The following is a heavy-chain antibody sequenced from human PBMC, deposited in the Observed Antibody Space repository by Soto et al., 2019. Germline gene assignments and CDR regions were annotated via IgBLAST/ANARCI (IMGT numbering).Heavy chain of an antibody. CDR1: GFTFGGSA. J-gene: IGHJ4*02. D-gene: IGHD6-19*01. CDR3: TRQTDAVQWLVVPTDYNFDY. Sequence: EGQLVESGGGLVQPGGSLKLSCAASGFTFGGSAMHWVRQASGKGLEWVGHIRSKTNSYATAYAESVKGRFPISRDDSMNTAYLQMNSLKTEDTAVYFCTRQTDAVQWLVVPTDYNFDYWGQGTLVTVSS. CDR2: IRSKTNSYAT. V-gene: IGHV3-73*02.